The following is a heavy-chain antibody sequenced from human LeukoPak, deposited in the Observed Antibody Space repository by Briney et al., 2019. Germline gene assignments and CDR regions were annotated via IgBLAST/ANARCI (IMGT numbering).Heavy chain of an antibody. J-gene: IGHJ1*01. D-gene: IGHD6-13*01. CDR3: AKDSSSWPEYFQH. CDR1: GFTFSSYA. Sequence: PGGCLRLSCAASGFTFSSYAMSWVRQVPGKGLEWVSGISGSGGSTFYADSVKGRFTISRDNSKNTLYLQMNSLRAEDTAVYYCAKDSSSWPEYFQHWGQGTLVTVSS. V-gene: IGHV3-23*01. CDR2: ISGSGGST.